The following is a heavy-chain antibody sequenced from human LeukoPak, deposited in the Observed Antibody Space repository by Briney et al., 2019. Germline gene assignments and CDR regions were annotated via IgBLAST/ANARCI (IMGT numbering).Heavy chain of an antibody. D-gene: IGHD1-26*01. CDR1: GFTFSSYA. CDR3: ARNSGSYYTFGY. V-gene: IGHV3-23*01. CDR2: ISGSGGST. J-gene: IGHJ4*02. Sequence: PGGSLRLSCAASGFTFSSYAMSWVRQAPGKGPEWVSAISGSGGSTYYADSVKGRFTISRDNSKNTLYLQMNSLRAEDTAVYYCARNSGSYYTFGYWGQGTLVTVSS.